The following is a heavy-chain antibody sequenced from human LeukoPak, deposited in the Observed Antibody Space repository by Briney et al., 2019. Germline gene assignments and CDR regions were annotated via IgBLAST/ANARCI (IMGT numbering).Heavy chain of an antibody. CDR3: ARVEEGYGSGRRENYYYYYMDV. Sequence: SETLSLTCAVYGGSFSGYYWSWIRQPPRKGLEWIGYIHYTGSTNYNPSLKSRVTISVDTSKNQFSLKLSSVTAADTAVYYCARVEEGYGSGRRENYYYYYMDVWGKGTTVTISS. CDR1: GGSFSGYY. D-gene: IGHD3-10*01. J-gene: IGHJ6*03. V-gene: IGHV4-59*01. CDR2: IHYTGST.